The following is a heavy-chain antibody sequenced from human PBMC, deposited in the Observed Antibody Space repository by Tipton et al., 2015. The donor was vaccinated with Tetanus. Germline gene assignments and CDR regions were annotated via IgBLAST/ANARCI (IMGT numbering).Heavy chain of an antibody. CDR2: ISSTSTYI. CDR3: ASGSTLDY. Sequence: SLRLSCAVSGFIFSSYTMNWVRQAPGKGLEWVASISSTSTYIYYADSVKGRFTISRDNAKNSLYLQTSSLRADDTAVYYCASGSTLDYWGQGTLVTVSS. J-gene: IGHJ4*02. CDR1: GFIFSSYT. D-gene: IGHD6-25*01. V-gene: IGHV3-21*01.